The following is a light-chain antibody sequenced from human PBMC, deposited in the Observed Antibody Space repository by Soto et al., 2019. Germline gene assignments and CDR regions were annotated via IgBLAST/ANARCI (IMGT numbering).Light chain of an antibody. Sequence: DIQLTQSPSTLSASVGDRVTITCRASQIIDDWLAWYQQKPGKAPKLLIYRASILESGVPSRFSGRRYGTEFTRTISSLQPDDSATYYCQEYNSYFGGGTKVEIK. J-gene: IGKJ4*01. CDR2: RAS. CDR3: QEYNSY. V-gene: IGKV1-5*03. CDR1: QIIDDW.